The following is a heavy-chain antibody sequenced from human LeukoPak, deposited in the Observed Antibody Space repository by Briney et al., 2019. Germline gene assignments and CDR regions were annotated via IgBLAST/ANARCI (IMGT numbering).Heavy chain of an antibody. CDR2: ISASGDAT. D-gene: IGHD6-6*01. V-gene: IGHV3-23*01. CDR3: AKGSKAIAARALDY. J-gene: IGHJ4*02. Sequence: GGSLRLSCAASGFTFSTYALSWVRQAPGKGLEWVSAISASGDATYYADSVKGRFTISRDNSKNTLYLQMNSLRAEDTAVYYCAKGSKAIAARALDYWGQGTLVTVSS. CDR1: GFTFSTYA.